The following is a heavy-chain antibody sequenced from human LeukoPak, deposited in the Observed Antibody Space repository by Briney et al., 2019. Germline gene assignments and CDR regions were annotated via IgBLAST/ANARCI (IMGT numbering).Heavy chain of an antibody. CDR3: ARGGLFAYYFDY. J-gene: IGHJ4*02. Sequence: GGSLRLSCAASGFTFSSYSMNWVRQAPGKGLEWVSSISSSSSYIYYADSVKGRFTISRDNAKNTLYLQMNSLRAEDTAVYYCARGGLFAYYFDYWGQGTLVTVSS. V-gene: IGHV3-21*01. CDR1: GFTFSSYS. D-gene: IGHD3-10*02. CDR2: ISSSSSYI.